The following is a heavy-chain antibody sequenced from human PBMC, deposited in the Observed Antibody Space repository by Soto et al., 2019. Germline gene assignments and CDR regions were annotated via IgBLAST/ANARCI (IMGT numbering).Heavy chain of an antibody. Sequence: PGGSLRLSCAASGFSFSRHSMNWVRQAPGKGLEWIGEIYHSGSTNYNPSLKSRVTISVDKSKNQFSLKLSSVTAADTAVYYCARDRARVRGVITGFDYWGQGT. D-gene: IGHD3-10*01. CDR1: GFSFSRHS. CDR2: IYHSGST. V-gene: IGHV4-4*02. J-gene: IGHJ4*02. CDR3: ARDRARVRGVITGFDY.